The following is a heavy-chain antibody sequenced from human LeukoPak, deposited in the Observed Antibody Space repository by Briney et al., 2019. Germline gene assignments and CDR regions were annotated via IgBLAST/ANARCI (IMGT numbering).Heavy chain of an antibody. CDR1: GFTFSNFA. CDR3: AREGVGSWASFDY. CDR2: ISYDGSNK. J-gene: IGHJ4*02. V-gene: IGHV3-30-3*01. Sequence: GRSLRLSCAASGFTFSNFAIHWVRQAPGKGLEWVAVISYDGSNKYDADSVKGRFTISRDNSVNTLYLQMNSLRAEDTAVYYCAREGVGSWASFDYWGQGTLVTVSS. D-gene: IGHD1-26*01.